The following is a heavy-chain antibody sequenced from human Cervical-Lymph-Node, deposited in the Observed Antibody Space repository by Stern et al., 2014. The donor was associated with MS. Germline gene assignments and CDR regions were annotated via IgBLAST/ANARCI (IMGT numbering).Heavy chain of an antibody. Sequence: QMQLVQSGAEVKKPGSSVKVSCKASGGTFSNYAISWVRQAPGQGLEWMGGIIPIFGTANYAQKFQGRVTITADEPTSTAYMELSSLRSEDTALYYCARGWSYDILTAYSYWGQGTLVTVSS. D-gene: IGHD3-9*01. V-gene: IGHV1-69*01. J-gene: IGHJ4*02. CDR1: GGTFSNYA. CDR2: IIPIFGTA. CDR3: ARGWSYDILTAYSY.